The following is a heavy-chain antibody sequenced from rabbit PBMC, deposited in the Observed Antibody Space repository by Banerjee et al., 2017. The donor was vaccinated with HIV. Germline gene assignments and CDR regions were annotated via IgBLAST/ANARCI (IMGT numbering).Heavy chain of an antibody. V-gene: IGHV1S40*01. CDR2: INTISGDT. Sequence: QSLEESGGDLVKPGASLTLTCTASGFSFNNNYVMCWVRQAPGKGLEWIACINTISGDTVYATWAKGRFTISKASWTTVTLQMTSLTAADTASYFCARSYGGGGGYGLQLWCPGTLVPVS. CDR3: ARSYGGGGGYGLQL. J-gene: IGHJ4*01. CDR1: GFSFNNNYV. D-gene: IGHD6-1*01.